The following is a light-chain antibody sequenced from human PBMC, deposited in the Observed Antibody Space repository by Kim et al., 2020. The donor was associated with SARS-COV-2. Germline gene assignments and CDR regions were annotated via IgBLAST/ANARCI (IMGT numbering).Light chain of an antibody. CDR2: AAS. Sequence: TGGGRVTMSCRARQDMSTFLAWYQQKPGKAPKLLIYAASTLHSGVPSTFSGSGSGTEFTLTISSLRPEDFATYYCQQLDSYPQVTFGGGTKVDIK. V-gene: IGKV1-9*01. CDR3: QQLDSYPQVT. J-gene: IGKJ4*01. CDR1: QDMSTF.